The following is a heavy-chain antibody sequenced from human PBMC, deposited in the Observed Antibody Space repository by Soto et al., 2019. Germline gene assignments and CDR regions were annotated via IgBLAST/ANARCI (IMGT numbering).Heavy chain of an antibody. V-gene: IGHV1-3*01. CDR2: INAGNGNT. D-gene: IGHD6-13*01. CDR1: GYTFTSYA. CDR3: VIYSTSGSVYDHMDV. Sequence: ASVKVSCKASGYTFTSYAMHWVRQAPGQRLEWMGWINAGNGNTKYSQKFQGRVTITRDTSASTAYMELSSLRSEDTAVYYCVIYSTSGSVYDHMDVWGQVPTATVSS. J-gene: IGHJ6*02.